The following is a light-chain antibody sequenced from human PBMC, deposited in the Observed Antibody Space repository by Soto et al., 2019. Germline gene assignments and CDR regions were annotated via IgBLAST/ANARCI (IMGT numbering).Light chain of an antibody. Sequence: ALTQPPSASGSPGQSVTISCTGTSSDVGGYKYVSWYQQHPGKAPKLIIYQVSKRPSGVPGRFSGSKSGNTASLTVSGLQAEDDADYYCSSYAGSTYVFGTGTKLTVL. CDR1: SSDVGGYKY. V-gene: IGLV2-8*01. J-gene: IGLJ1*01. CDR2: QVS. CDR3: SSYAGSTYV.